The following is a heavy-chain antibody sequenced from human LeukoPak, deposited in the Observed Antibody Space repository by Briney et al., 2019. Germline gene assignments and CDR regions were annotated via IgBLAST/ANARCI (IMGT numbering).Heavy chain of an antibody. D-gene: IGHD6-13*01. CDR3: ARLNLIGSSPVHHYDF. Sequence: SETLSLTCTVSGVSISGYYWSWIRQSPGKGLEYIAYIHYTGSTDYNPSLKSRVTISVDTSKNQFSLKLSFVTAADTAVYYCARLNLIGSSPVHHYDFWGQGTLVTVSS. V-gene: IGHV4-59*08. J-gene: IGHJ4*02. CDR1: GVSISGYY. CDR2: IHYTGST.